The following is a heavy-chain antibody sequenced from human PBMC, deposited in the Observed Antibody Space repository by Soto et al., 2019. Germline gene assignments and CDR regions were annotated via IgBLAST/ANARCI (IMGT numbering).Heavy chain of an antibody. D-gene: IGHD6-13*01. V-gene: IGHV3-48*03. J-gene: IGHJ4*02. Sequence: EVQLVESGGGLVQPGGSLRLSCAASGFSFSNYEMNWVRQAPGKGLEWVAYISSGGSTVHYADSVRVRFTVSRDNARNSLYLQMTTLRVEETALYYCARDRAAGGYWGQGTLVTVSS. CDR1: GFSFSNYE. CDR3: ARDRAAGGY. CDR2: ISSGGSTV.